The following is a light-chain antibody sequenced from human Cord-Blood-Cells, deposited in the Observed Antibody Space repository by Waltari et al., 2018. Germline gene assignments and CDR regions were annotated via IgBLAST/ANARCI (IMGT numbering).Light chain of an antibody. J-gene: IGKJ1*01. CDR2: AAS. CDR1: QSISSY. V-gene: IGKV1-39*01. Sequence: DIQMTQSPSSLSASVGDRVTITCRASQSISSYLNCYQQKPGKAPKLLIYAASSLQSGVPSRFSVSGSGTDFTLTISSLHPEDFATYYCQQSYSTPRTFGQGTKVEIK. CDR3: QQSYSTPRT.